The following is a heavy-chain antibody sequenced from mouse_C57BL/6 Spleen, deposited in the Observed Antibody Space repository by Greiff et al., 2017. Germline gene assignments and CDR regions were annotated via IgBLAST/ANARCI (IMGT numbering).Heavy chain of an antibody. CDR1: GYSFTDYN. J-gene: IGHJ2*01. D-gene: IGHD2-5*01. CDR2: INPNYGTT. Sequence: VQLKQSGPELVKPGASVKISCKASGYSFTDYNMNWVKQSNGKSLEWIGVINPNYGTTSYNQKFKGKATLTVDQSSSTAYMQLNSLTSEDSAVYYCARSKVTTRRYYFDYWGQGTTLTVSS. CDR3: ARSKVTTRRYYFDY. V-gene: IGHV1-39*01.